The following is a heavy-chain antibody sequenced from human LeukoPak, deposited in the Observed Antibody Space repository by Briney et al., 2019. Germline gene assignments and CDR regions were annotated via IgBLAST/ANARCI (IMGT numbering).Heavy chain of an antibody. Sequence: PGGSLRLSCAASGFTVSSNYMSWVRQAPGKGLEWVSGIYSGGSTDYADSVKGRFTISRDNSKNTLYLQMNSLRAEDTAVYYCARVGFSGSYYHHYWGQGTLVTVSS. CDR2: IYSGGST. CDR1: GFTVSSNY. J-gene: IGHJ4*02. V-gene: IGHV3-53*01. CDR3: ARVGFSGSYYHHY. D-gene: IGHD1-26*01.